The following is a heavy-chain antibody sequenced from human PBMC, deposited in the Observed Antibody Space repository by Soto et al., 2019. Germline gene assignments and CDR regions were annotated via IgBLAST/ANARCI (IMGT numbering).Heavy chain of an antibody. D-gene: IGHD6-6*01. V-gene: IGHV3-21*01. CDR3: ARVKGSSSSGDY. Sequence: GGSLRLSCAASGVTFSSYSMNWVRQAPGKGLEWVSSISSSSSYIYYADSVKGRFTISRDNAKNSLYLQMNSLRAEDTAVYYCARVKGSSSSGDYWGQGTLVTVSS. CDR1: GVTFSSYS. J-gene: IGHJ4*02. CDR2: ISSSSSYI.